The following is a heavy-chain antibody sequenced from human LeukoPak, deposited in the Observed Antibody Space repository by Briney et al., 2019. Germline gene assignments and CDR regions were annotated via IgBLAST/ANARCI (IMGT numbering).Heavy chain of an antibody. CDR2: VSDTGSST. D-gene: IGHD6-13*01. Sequence: GGSLRLSCAASGFTFSSSAMSWVRQAPGKGLEWVSTVSDTGSSTYYADSVKGRFTISRDNSKNTLYLQMNSLRAEDTAVYYCAKAGDYSSSWSRWYFDYWGQGTLVTVSS. CDR3: AKAGDYSSSWSRWYFDY. J-gene: IGHJ4*02. V-gene: IGHV3-23*01. CDR1: GFTFSSSA.